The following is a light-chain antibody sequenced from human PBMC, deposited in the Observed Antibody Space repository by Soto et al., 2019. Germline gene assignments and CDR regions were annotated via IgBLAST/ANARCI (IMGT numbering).Light chain of an antibody. CDR3: QQSDRPSWT. CDR1: QSIGIW. J-gene: IGKJ1*01. CDR2: KAS. Sequence: DIQMTQSPSTLSASIGDRVTITCRANQSIGIWLSWCQQQPGKAPKLLIYKASNLESGVPSRFSGSGSGTEFTLTLSRLLPDDFASYYCQQSDRPSWTFAQGTKVEIK. V-gene: IGKV1-5*03.